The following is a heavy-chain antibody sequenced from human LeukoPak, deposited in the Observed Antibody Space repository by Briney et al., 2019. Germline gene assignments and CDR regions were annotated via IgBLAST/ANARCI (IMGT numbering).Heavy chain of an antibody. D-gene: IGHD4-11*01. CDR2: IKGGGGDP. J-gene: IGHJ4*02. Sequence: PGGSLRLSCAASGFTFSTYAMGWVRQAPGEGLEWVSSIKGGGGDPFYADSVRGRFTISRDKSKNTLYLQVNSLRAEDTAVYFCAQGGHDYNPFYYWGQGTLVTVSS. CDR1: GFTFSTYA. CDR3: AQGGHDYNPFYY. V-gene: IGHV3-23*01.